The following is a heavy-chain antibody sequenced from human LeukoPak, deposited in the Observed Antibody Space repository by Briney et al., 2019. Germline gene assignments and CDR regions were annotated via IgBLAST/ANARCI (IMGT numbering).Heavy chain of an antibody. CDR2: IYHSGST. Sequence: SSETLSLTCAVSGGSISSGGYSWSWIRQPPGKGLEWIGYIYHSGSTYYNPSLKSRVTISVDRSKNQFSLKLSSVTAADTAVYYCARGVTPVYFDYWGQGTLVTVSS. V-gene: IGHV4-30-2*01. J-gene: IGHJ4*02. CDR3: ARGVTPVYFDY. CDR1: GGSISSGGYS. D-gene: IGHD5-18*01.